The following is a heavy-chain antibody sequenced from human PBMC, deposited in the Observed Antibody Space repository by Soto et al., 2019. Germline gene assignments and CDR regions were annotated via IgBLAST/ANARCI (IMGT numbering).Heavy chain of an antibody. D-gene: IGHD3-10*01. CDR3: ASGVRGYYNFDY. J-gene: IGHJ4*02. Sequence: GASVKVSCKASGYTFTSYAMNWVRRAPGQGLEWMGWMNPKSGNTSYAQKFQGRVTMTRNTSISTAYMELSSLRSDDTAVYYCASGVRGYYNFDYWGQGTLVTVSS. V-gene: IGHV1-8*02. CDR1: GYTFTSYA. CDR2: MNPKSGNT.